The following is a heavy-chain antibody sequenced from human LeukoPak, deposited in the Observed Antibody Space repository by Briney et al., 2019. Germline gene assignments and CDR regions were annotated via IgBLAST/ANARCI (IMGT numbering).Heavy chain of an antibody. CDR3: ARGHRDDAFDI. CDR2: IYYSGST. J-gene: IGHJ3*02. CDR1: GGSISSGGYY. D-gene: IGHD5-24*01. Sequence: SETLSLTCTVSGGSISSGGYYWSWIRQHPGKGLEWIGYIYYSGSTYYNPSLKSRVTVSVDTSKNQFSLKLSSVTAADTAVYHCARGHRDDAFDIWGQGTMVTVSS. V-gene: IGHV4-31*03.